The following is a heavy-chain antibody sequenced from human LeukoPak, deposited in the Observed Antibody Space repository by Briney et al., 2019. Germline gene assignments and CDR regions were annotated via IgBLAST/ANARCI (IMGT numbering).Heavy chain of an antibody. CDR1: GYTFTGYY. J-gene: IGHJ4*02. Sequence: ASVKVSCKASGYTFTGYYMHWVRQAPGQGLEWMGWINPNSGGTNYAQNFQGRVTMTRDTSISPAYMELSSLRSDDTAVYYCARDDYCSSTNCYGPDYWGQGTLVTVSS. CDR3: ARDDYCSSTNCYGPDY. CDR2: INPNSGGT. V-gene: IGHV1-2*02. D-gene: IGHD2-2*01.